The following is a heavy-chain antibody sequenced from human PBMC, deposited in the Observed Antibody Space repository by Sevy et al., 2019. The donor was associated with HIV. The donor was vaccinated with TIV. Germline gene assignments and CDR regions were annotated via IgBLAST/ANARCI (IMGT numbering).Heavy chain of an antibody. J-gene: IGHJ4*02. D-gene: IGHD3-16*02. CDR3: VRDWGYYDYVWGSYRASLDF. CDR1: GFTFDTYW. CDR2: IKQRGDEK. V-gene: IGHV3-7*01. Sequence: GGCLRLSCAASGFTFDTYWMSWVRQAPGKGPEWVGTIKQRGDEKHYVRSVKGRVTISRDNVKDSLYLQMNSLRAEDTAIYYCVRDWGYYDYVWGSYRASLDFWGQGTLVTVSS.